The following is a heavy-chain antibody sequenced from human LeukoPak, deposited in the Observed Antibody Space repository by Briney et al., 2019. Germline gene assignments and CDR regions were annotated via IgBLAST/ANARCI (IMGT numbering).Heavy chain of an antibody. Sequence: GGSLRLSCAASGFTFSSYSMNWVRRAPGKGLEWVSSISSSSSYIYYADSVKGRFTISRDNAKNSLYLQMNSLRAEDTAVYYCARGRDGYNLRYWGQGTLVTVSS. D-gene: IGHD5-24*01. V-gene: IGHV3-21*01. CDR3: ARGRDGYNLRY. CDR1: GFTFSSYS. CDR2: ISSSSSYI. J-gene: IGHJ4*02.